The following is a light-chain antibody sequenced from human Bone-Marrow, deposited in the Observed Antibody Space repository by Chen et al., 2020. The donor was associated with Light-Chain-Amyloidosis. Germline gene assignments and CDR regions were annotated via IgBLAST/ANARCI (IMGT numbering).Light chain of an antibody. V-gene: IGLV3-25*03. CDR3: QSADSSGTYEVI. J-gene: IGLJ2*01. CDR1: DLPTKY. Sequence: SYELPQPPSVSVSPGQTARITCSGDDLPTKYAYWYQQKPGQAPVLVIHRDTERPSGISERFSGSSSGTTATLTINGVQAEDEADYHCQSADSSGTYEVIFGGGTKLTVL. CDR2: RDT.